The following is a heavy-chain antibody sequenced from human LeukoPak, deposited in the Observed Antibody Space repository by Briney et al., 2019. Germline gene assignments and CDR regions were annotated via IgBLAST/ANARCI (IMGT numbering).Heavy chain of an antibody. V-gene: IGHV4-4*07. CDR2: IYTSGST. Sequence: SETLSLTCTVSGGSISSYYWSWIRQPAGKGLEWIGRIYTSGSTNYNPSLKSRVTMSVDTSKNQFSLKLSSVTAADTAVYYCASRMTENYYDSSGLYYFYYMDVWGKGTTVTVSS. CDR3: ASRMTENYYDSSGLYYFYYMDV. D-gene: IGHD3-22*01. CDR1: GGSISSYY. J-gene: IGHJ6*03.